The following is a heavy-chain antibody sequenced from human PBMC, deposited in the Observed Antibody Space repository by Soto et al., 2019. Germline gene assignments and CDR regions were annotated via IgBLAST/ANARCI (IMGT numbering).Heavy chain of an antibody. Sequence: QVQLVQSGAEVKKPGSSVKVSCKASGGTFSSYAISWVRQAPGQGLEWMGGIIPIFGTANYAQKFQGRVTITADESTSTAYWELSSLRSEDTAVYYCARGPRKVWGSYHLSPGGWFYPWGQGTLVTVSS. J-gene: IGHJ5*02. CDR1: GGTFSSYA. CDR2: IIPIFGTA. CDR3: ARGPRKVWGSYHLSPGGWFYP. D-gene: IGHD3-16*02. V-gene: IGHV1-69*01.